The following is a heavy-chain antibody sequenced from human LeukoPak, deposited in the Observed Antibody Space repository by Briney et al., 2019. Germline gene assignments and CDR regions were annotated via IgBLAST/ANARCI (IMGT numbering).Heavy chain of an antibody. CDR3: VRGVPVTPGIDY. D-gene: IGHD2-2*01. J-gene: IGHJ4*02. CDR2: ICTDETTI. CDR1: GFTFTNYC. V-gene: IGHV3-74*01. Sequence: GGSLRLSCAASGFTFTNYCMHWVRQPPGKGLVWVSQICTDETTIRYADSVKGRSTISRDNAKNTLYLQMSSLRVEDTAVYYCVRGVPVTPGIDYWGQGTLVTVSS.